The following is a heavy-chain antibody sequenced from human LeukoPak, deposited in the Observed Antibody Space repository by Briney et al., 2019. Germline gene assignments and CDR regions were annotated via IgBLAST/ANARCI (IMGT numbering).Heavy chain of an antibody. CDR3: ARRHSGSYYPLDY. CDR1: GGSFSGYY. D-gene: IGHD1-26*01. Sequence: SETLSLTCAVYGGSFSGYYWSWIRQPPGKGLEWIGYIYYSGSTNYNPSLKSRVTISVDTSKNQFSLKLSSVTAADTAVYYCARRHSGSYYPLDYWGQGTLVTVSS. J-gene: IGHJ4*02. CDR2: IYYSGST. V-gene: IGHV4-59*01.